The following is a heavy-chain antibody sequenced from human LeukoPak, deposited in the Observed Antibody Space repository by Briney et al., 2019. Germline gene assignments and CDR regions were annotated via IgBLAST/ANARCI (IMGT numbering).Heavy chain of an antibody. CDR1: GFTFSSYG. Sequence: GGSLRLSCAASGFTFSSYGMHWVRQAPGKGLEWVAFIRYDGSNKYYADSVKGRFTISRDNSKNTLYLQMNSLRAEDAAVYYCAGGLLLWFEDWFDPWGQGTLVTVSS. D-gene: IGHD3-10*01. CDR3: AGGLLLWFEDWFDP. CDR2: IRYDGSNK. J-gene: IGHJ5*02. V-gene: IGHV3-30*02.